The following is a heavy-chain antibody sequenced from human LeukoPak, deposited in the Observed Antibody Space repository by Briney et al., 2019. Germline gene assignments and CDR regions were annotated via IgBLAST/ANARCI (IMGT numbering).Heavy chain of an antibody. CDR3: AVGVGWLIDY. CDR1: GFSSSRYW. CDR2: INQDGSVK. Sequence: GGSLRLSCTASGFSSSRYWMNWVRQAPGKGLEWVANINQDGSVKYSVDSVKGRFTISSDNAKTSAYLQMNSLRAEDTAVYYCAVGVGWLIDYWGQGIQVTVS. V-gene: IGHV3-7*01. D-gene: IGHD3-9*01. J-gene: IGHJ4*02.